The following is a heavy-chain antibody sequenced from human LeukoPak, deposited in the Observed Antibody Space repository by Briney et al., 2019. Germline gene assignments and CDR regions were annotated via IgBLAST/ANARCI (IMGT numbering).Heavy chain of an antibody. D-gene: IGHD5-12*01. CDR2: ISSSSSYI. V-gene: IGHV3-21*01. J-gene: IGHJ4*02. Sequence: GGSLRLSCAASGFTFSSYWMNWVRQAPGKGLEWVSSISSSSSYIYYADSVKGRFTISRDNAKNSLYLQLNNLRAEDTAVYYCARDPQYSGYESQLDYWGQGTLVTVSS. CDR1: GFTFSSYW. CDR3: ARDPQYSGYESQLDY.